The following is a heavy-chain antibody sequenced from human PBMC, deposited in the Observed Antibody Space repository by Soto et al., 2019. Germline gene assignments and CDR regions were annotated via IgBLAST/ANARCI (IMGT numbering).Heavy chain of an antibody. V-gene: IGHV3-30-3*01. J-gene: IGHJ6*02. Sequence: GALRLSCAASGFTFSSYAMHWVRQAPGKGLEWVAVISYDGSNKYYADSVKGRFTISRDNSKSTLYLQMNSLRAEDTAVYYCARDDSITIFGVVPMDYYYYGMDVWGQGTTVTVSS. CDR1: GFTFSSYA. D-gene: IGHD3-3*01. CDR2: ISYDGSNK. CDR3: ARDDSITIFGVVPMDYYYYGMDV.